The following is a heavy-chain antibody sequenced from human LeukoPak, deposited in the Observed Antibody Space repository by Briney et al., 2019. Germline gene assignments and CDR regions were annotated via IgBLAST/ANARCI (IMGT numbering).Heavy chain of an antibody. J-gene: IGHJ2*01. CDR2: IIPIFGTA. D-gene: IGHD6-19*01. V-gene: IGHV1-69*05. Sequence: SVKVSCKASGGTFSSYAISWVRQAPGQGLEWMGGIIPIFGTANYAQKFQGRVTITTNESTSTAYMELSSLRSEDTAVYYCARGSYSSGWYVGWYFDLWGRGTLVTVSS. CDR3: ARGSYSSGWYVGWYFDL. CDR1: GGTFSSYA.